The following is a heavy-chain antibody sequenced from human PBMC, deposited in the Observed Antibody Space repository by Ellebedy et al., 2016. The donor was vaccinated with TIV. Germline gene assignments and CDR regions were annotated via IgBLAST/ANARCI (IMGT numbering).Heavy chain of an antibody. CDR2: ISGSGGST. Sequence: ETLSLTCAASGFTFSSYAMSWVRQAPGKGLEWVSAISGSGGSTYYADSVKGRFTISRDNSKNTLYLQMNSLRAEDTAVYYCAKGWFGEFLGYFDYWGQGTLVTVSS. D-gene: IGHD3-10*01. J-gene: IGHJ4*02. CDR1: GFTFSSYA. CDR3: AKGWFGEFLGYFDY. V-gene: IGHV3-23*01.